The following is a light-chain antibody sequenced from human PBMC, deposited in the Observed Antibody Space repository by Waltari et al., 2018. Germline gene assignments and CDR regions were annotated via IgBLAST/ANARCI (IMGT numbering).Light chain of an antibody. V-gene: IGKV1-39*01. J-gene: IGKJ4*01. CDR2: AAS. Sequence: DIQMTQSPSSLSASVGDRVTITCRASQSISSYLNWYQQKPGKAPKLLIYAASSLQSGVPSRFSGSRSGTEFTLTISSLQPEDFATYYGQQSYSTPLTFGGGTKVEIK. CDR3: QQSYSTPLT. CDR1: QSISSY.